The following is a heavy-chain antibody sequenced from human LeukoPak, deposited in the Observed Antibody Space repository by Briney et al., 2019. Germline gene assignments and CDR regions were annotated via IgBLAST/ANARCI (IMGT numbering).Heavy chain of an antibody. CDR1: GFTFSTYA. Sequence: GGSLRLSCAASGFTFSTYAMSWVRQAPGKGLEWVSAVSASGNSTYYADSVKGRFTISRDNAKNSLYLQMNSLRAEDTAVYYCARSTTVTPFLNRYYFDYWGQGTLVTVSS. CDR2: VSASGNST. D-gene: IGHD4-17*01. J-gene: IGHJ4*02. CDR3: ARSTTVTPFLNRYYFDY. V-gene: IGHV3-23*01.